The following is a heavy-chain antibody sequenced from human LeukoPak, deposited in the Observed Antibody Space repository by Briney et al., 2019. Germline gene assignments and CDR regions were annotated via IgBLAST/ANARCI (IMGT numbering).Heavy chain of an antibody. CDR1: GFTVSSYS. J-gene: IGHJ4*02. CDR2: IGSSGYHT. Sequence: AGSLRLSCAVSGFTVSSYSMNWVRQAPGKGLEWVSSIGSSGYHTFYADSVEGRFTISRDNAKNSLYLQMNSLRAEDTAVYYCTSSYYDTSGFSRAFDSWGQGTLVTVSS. CDR3: TSSYYDTSGFSRAFDS. V-gene: IGHV3-21*01. D-gene: IGHD3-22*01.